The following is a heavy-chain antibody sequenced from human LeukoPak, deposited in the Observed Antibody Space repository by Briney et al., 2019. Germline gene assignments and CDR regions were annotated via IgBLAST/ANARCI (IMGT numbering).Heavy chain of an antibody. CDR1: GYTFTDYY. J-gene: IGHJ4*02. Sequence: GASVKVSCKASGYTFTDYYFHWVRQTPGQGLEWMGWINPNSGGTNFAQKFQGRVTMTRDTSISTAYMELSRLGSDDTAVYYCARGPATGDFDYWGQGTLVTVSS. V-gene: IGHV1-2*02. D-gene: IGHD7-27*01. CDR3: ARGPATGDFDY. CDR2: INPNSGGT.